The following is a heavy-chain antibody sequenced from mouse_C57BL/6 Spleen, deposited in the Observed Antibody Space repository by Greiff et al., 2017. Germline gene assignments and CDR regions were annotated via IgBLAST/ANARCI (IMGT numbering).Heavy chain of an antibody. CDR1: GFSLTRYG. J-gene: IGHJ1*03. V-gene: IGHV2-5*01. D-gene: IGHD2-5*01. Sequence: QVQLKQSGPGLVQPSQSLSITCTVSGFSLTRYGVHWVRQSPGKGLEWLGVIWRGGSTDYNAAFMTRLSITKDNSKSQVFFKMNSLQADDTAIYYCAEKLASYYSNHGWYVDVWGTGTTVTVSS. CDR2: IWRGGST. CDR3: AEKLASYYSNHGWYVDV.